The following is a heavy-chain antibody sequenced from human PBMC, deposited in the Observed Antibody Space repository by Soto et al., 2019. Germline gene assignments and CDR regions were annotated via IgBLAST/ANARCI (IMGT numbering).Heavy chain of an antibody. CDR1: GGSISSYY. CDR3: ASSLAHCGGDCYLTP. Sequence: QVQLQESGPGLVKPSETLSLTCTVSGGSISSYYWSWIRQPPGKGLEWIGYISYSGNTNYNPSLKSRVTISVDTSEKRFSLKLSSVTAADTAVYYCASSLAHCGGDCYLTPWGQGTRVPVSS. D-gene: IGHD2-21*02. V-gene: IGHV4-59*01. CDR2: ISYSGNT. J-gene: IGHJ5*02.